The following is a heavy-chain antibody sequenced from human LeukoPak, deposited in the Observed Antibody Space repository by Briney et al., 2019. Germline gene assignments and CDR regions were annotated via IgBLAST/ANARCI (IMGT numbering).Heavy chain of an antibody. V-gene: IGHV4-4*07. CDR2: IYPSEST. J-gene: IGHJ4*02. CDR1: GGSLSSYY. CDR3: ARESGSSWPVFDY. D-gene: IGHD6-13*01. Sequence: SSDPLSLPCTVSGGSLSSYYWRWIRQPAGKGLECIGRIYPSESTNYNPSLKSRVTTSIDTPKNQFSLKLSSVTAADTAVYYCARESGSSWPVFDYWGQGTLVTVSS.